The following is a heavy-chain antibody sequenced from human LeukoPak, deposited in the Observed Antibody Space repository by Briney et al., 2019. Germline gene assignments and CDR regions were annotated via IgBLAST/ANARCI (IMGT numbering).Heavy chain of an antibody. CDR1: GFTFSSYW. D-gene: IGHD6-13*01. CDR2: INSDGSST. CDR3: ARGGSSWSGYFQH. V-gene: IGHV3-74*01. J-gene: IGHJ1*01. Sequence: AGGSLRLSCAASGFTFSSYWMHWVRHAPGKGLVWVSRINSDGSSTTYADSVKGRFTISRDNAKNTLYLQMNSLRAEDTAVYYCARGGSSWSGYFQHWGQGTLVTVSS.